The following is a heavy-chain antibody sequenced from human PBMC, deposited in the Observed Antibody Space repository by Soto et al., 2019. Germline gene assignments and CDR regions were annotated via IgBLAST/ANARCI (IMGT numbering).Heavy chain of an antibody. D-gene: IGHD5-12*01. CDR2: IDPSDSYT. CDR1: GYKVSTWHNFTSYW. V-gene: IGHV5-10-1*01. Sequence: GESLKISCMGSGYKVSTWHNFTSYWIAWVRQMPGKGLEWMGRIDPSDSYTNYSPSFQGHVTISAAKSISTAYLQWSSLKASDTAMYYRARYFRVEMATTYYYYYGMDVWGQGTTFTVSS. CDR3: ARYFRVEMATTYYYYYGMDV. J-gene: IGHJ6*02.